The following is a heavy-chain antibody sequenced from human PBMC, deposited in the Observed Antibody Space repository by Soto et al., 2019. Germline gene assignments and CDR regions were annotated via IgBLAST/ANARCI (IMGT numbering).Heavy chain of an antibody. Sequence: QVQLQQSGPRLVKPSETLPLTCTVSSGPDRSHNWGWIRQPPGRGLDWIGYVYYTRDTAYNPSLRSRVSISADTSTNNISPTLSSDTAADTAVYYCVRQVIDYLRGHVDVWGQGTTVSVSS. CDR2: VYYTRDT. J-gene: IGHJ6*02. D-gene: IGHD5-12*01. CDR3: VRQVIDYLRGHVDV. CDR1: SGPDRSHN. V-gene: IGHV4-59*08.